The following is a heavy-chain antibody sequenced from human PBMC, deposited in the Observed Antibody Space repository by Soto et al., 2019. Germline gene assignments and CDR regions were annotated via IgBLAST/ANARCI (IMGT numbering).Heavy chain of an antibody. V-gene: IGHV3-30-3*01. CDR3: GRDGCSSTSCIAYYYYYGMEV. D-gene: IGHD2-2*01. CDR2: ISYDGSNK. Sequence: TLRLSCAPSGFTFSSYAMEWVRQAPRKWLEWVAGISYDGSNKYYADSVKGRFTISRDNSKNTLYLQMNSLRAEDTAVYYCGRDGCSSTSCIAYYYYYGMEVWGQGTTVTVSS. CDR1: GFTFSSYA. J-gene: IGHJ6*02.